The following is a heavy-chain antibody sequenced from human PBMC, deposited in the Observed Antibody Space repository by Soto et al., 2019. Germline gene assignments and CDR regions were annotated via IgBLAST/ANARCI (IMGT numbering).Heavy chain of an antibody. Sequence: XXTLSLPFTVSGGSIGSSGYYWGSIRQPPGKGLEWIGSIYYSGSTYYNPSLKSRVTISVDTSKNQFSLKLSSVTAADTAVYYCARRPGRGYNWFDPWGQGTLVTVSS. V-gene: IGHV4-39*01. CDR2: IYYSGST. CDR3: ARRPGRGYNWFDP. J-gene: IGHJ5*02. CDR1: GGSIGSSGYY. D-gene: IGHD3-10*01.